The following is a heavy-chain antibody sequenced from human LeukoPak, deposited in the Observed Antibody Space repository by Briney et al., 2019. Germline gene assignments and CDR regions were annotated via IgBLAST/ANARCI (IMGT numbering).Heavy chain of an antibody. CDR2: IYSGGST. CDR3: ARGPPTMVRGVIKDDY. V-gene: IGHV3-66*01. D-gene: IGHD3-10*01. Sequence: GGSLRLSCAASGFTVSSNYMSWVRQAPGKGLEWVSVIYSGGSTYYADSVKGRFTISRDNSKNTLYLQMNSLRAEDTAVYYCARGPPTMVRGVIKDDYWGQGTLVTVSS. CDR1: GFTVSSNY. J-gene: IGHJ4*02.